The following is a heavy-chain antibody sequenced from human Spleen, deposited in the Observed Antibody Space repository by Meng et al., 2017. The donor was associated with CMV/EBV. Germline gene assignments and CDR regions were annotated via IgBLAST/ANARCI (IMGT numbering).Heavy chain of an antibody. Sequence: SVKVSCKASGGTFNTYTINWVRQAPGQGLEWMARIIPELNVPSYAQKFQGRVTMTRDTSTSTVYMYLNSLRSEDTAVYYCARGPPPPSVVVPAAVTGLRAFDIWGQGTVVTVSS. CDR3: ARGPPPPSVVVPAAVTGLRAFDI. V-gene: IGHV1-69*02. CDR1: GGTFNTYT. D-gene: IGHD2-2*01. CDR2: IIPELNVP. J-gene: IGHJ3*02.